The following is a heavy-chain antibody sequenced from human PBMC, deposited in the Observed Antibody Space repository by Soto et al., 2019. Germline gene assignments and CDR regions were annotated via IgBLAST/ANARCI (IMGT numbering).Heavy chain of an antibody. D-gene: IGHD6-19*01. CDR3: ARGWDAGY. V-gene: IGHV4-61*01. CDR1: GGSVGSGRHY. Sequence: QVQLQESGPGLVKPSETLSLTCTVSGGSVGSGRHYWSWIRQPPGKVPEWIGYIHDSGTTNYVSSLTSLVSISADPSSTQFFLQVYSVTAADTAVYSCARGWDAGYWGQGTLVTVSS. J-gene: IGHJ4*02. CDR2: IHDSGTT.